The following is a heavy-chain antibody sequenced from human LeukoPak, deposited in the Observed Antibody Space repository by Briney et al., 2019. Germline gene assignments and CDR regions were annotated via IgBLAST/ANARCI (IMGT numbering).Heavy chain of an antibody. Sequence: PGGSLRLSCAASGFTFSTYWMTWVRQAPGKGLEWVANIKQDGSEKYYVDSVKGRFTISRGNAKNSLFLQMNSLRAEDTAVYYCARRFGSGSFENSEFDYWGQGTLVTVSS. CDR2: IKQDGSEK. CDR1: GFTFSTYW. V-gene: IGHV3-7*01. J-gene: IGHJ4*02. D-gene: IGHD3-10*01. CDR3: ARRFGSGSFENSEFDY.